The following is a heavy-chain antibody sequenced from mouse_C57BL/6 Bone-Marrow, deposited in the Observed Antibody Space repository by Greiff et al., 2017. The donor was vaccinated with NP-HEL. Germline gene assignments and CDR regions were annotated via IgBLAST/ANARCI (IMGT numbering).Heavy chain of an antibody. CDR3: ARGRAY. D-gene: IGHD3-3*01. CDR1: GYTFTSYG. V-gene: IGHV1-81*01. J-gene: IGHJ2*01. Sequence: VKVVESGAELARPGASVKLSCKASGYTFTSYGISWVKQRTGQGLEWIGEIYPRSGNTYYNEKFKGKATLTADKSSSTAYMELRSLTSEDSVVYFCARGRAYWGQGTTLTVSS. CDR2: IYPRSGNT.